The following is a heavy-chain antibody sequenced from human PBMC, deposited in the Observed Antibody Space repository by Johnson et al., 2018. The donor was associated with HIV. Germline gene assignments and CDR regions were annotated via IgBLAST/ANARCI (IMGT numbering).Heavy chain of an antibody. V-gene: IGHV3-9*01. D-gene: IGHD6-19*01. J-gene: IGHJ3*02. CDR1: GFPFDDYA. CDR2: ISWNSGSI. Sequence: VQLVESGGGLVQPGMSLRLSCAASGFPFDDYAMHWVRQAPGKGLEWVSGISWNSGSIGYADSVKGRFTISRDNAKNSLYLQMNSLRAEDTALYYCAREGGQWLVLVDAFDIWGQGTMVTVSS. CDR3: AREGGQWLVLVDAFDI.